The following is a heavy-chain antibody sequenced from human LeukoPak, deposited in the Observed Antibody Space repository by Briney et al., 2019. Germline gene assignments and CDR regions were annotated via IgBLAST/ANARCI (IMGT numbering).Heavy chain of an antibody. J-gene: IGHJ4*02. Sequence: GGSLRLSCAASGFTFSSYWMSWVRQAPGEGLEWVANIKQDGSEKYYVDSVKGRFTISRDNAKNSLYLQMNSLRAEDTAVYYCEADDSSHDYWGQGTLVTVSS. D-gene: IGHD3-22*01. CDR1: GFTFSSYW. V-gene: IGHV3-7*01. CDR3: EADDSSHDY. CDR2: IKQDGSEK.